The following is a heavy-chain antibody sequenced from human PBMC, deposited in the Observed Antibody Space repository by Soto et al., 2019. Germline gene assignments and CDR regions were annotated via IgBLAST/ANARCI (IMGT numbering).Heavy chain of an antibody. D-gene: IGHD3-16*02. V-gene: IGHV1-8*01. CDR3: ARGLAEYDSVLYCYRSTGIDF. J-gene: IGHJ4*02. Sequence: ASVKVSCKASGYTFTNYDINWVRQASGQGLEWMGWMNPNSGNTGYAQKFQGRVTMTRNASETTAYMELTSLTSEDTAVYYCARGLAEYDSVLYCYRSTGIDFCGLGLLVTVSS. CDR1: GYTFTNYD. CDR2: MNPNSGNT.